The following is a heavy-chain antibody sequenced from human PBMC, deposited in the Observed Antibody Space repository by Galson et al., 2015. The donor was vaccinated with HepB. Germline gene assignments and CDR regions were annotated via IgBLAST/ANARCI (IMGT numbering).Heavy chain of an antibody. J-gene: IGHJ4*02. V-gene: IGHV3-21*04. CDR2: ISSSSSYI. Sequence: SLRLSCAASGFTFSSYSMNWVRQAPGKGLEWVSSISSSSSYIYYADSVKGRFTISRDNSKNTLYLQMNSLRAEDTAVYYCARVGYCSGGSCYLYYFDYWGQGTLVTVSS. CDR1: GFTFSSYS. CDR3: ARVGYCSGGSCYLYYFDY. D-gene: IGHD2-15*01.